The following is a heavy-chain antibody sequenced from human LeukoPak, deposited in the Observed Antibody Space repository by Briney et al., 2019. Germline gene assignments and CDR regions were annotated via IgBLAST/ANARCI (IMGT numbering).Heavy chain of an antibody. J-gene: IGHJ4*02. V-gene: IGHV3-7*03. CDR3: AKGREAYSGSYTPFDS. CDR2: IKQDGSET. CDR1: GFTFSNYW. Sequence: GGSLRLSCAASGFTFSNYWMSWVRQAPGKWLECLANIKQDGSETYYADSVKGRFTISRDSSKNTLYLQMNSLTAQDTAVYYCAKGREAYSGSYTPFDSWGQGTLVTVSS. D-gene: IGHD1-26*01.